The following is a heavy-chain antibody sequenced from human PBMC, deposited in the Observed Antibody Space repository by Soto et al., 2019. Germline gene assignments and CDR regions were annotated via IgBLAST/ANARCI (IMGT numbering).Heavy chain of an antibody. V-gene: IGHV1-69*12. Sequence: VQLVQSGAEVKKPGSSVKVSCMASGGTCNSYAISWVRQAPGQGLGWMGGIIPIFGTADYAQKFQARVTIAAVEYPRTASMQLSGVGSEYRAVDYGASHYDSVGYYSRGLDYWYQGTLVTVSS. CDR3: ASHYDSVGYYSRGLDY. CDR2: IIPIFGTA. D-gene: IGHD3-22*01. CDR1: GGTCNSYA. J-gene: IGHJ4*02.